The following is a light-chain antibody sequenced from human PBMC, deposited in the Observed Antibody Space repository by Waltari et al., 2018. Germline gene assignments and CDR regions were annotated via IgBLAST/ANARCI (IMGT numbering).Light chain of an antibody. Sequence: QSALTQPASVSGSPGQSITISCTATISDVGGYNYVSWYQQPPGKAPRLMIYDVSNRPSGVSNRFSGSKSGNTASLTISGLQAEDEADYYCSSYTSSSVVFGGGTKLTVL. CDR2: DVS. J-gene: IGLJ2*01. CDR3: SSYTSSSVV. CDR1: ISDVGGYNY. V-gene: IGLV2-14*01.